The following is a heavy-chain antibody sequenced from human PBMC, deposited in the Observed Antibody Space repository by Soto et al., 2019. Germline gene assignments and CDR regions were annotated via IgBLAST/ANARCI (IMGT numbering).Heavy chain of an antibody. Sequence: EVQLVESGGGLVQPGGSLRLSCAASGFTFSSYSMNWVRQAPGKGLEWVSYISSSSSTIYYADSVKGRFTISRDNAKNSLFLQMNRLRGEETAVDYRSALLDVWGQGTTVTVSS. CDR3: SALLDV. CDR2: ISSSSSTI. V-gene: IGHV3-48*01. J-gene: IGHJ6*02. CDR1: GFTFSSYS.